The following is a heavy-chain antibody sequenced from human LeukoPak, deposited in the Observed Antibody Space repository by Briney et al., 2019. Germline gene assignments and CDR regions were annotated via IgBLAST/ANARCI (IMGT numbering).Heavy chain of an antibody. CDR2: ISSSGSTI. CDR3: ARSGVWGGSDAFDI. J-gene: IGHJ3*02. Sequence: GGSLRLSCAASGFTFSSYEMNWVRQAPGKGLECISYISSSGSTIYYADSVKGRFTISRDNAKNSLYLQMNSLRAEDTAVYYCARSGVWGGSDAFDIWGQGTMVTVSS. V-gene: IGHV3-48*03. D-gene: IGHD3-16*01. CDR1: GFTFSSYE.